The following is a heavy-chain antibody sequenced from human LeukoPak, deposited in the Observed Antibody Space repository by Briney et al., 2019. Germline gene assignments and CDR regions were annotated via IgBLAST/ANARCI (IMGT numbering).Heavy chain of an antibody. Sequence: GASVKVSCKASGYTFTGYYMHWVRQAPGQGLEWMGRINPNSGGTNYAQKFQGRVTMTRNTSISTAYMELSSLRSEDTAVYYCARMNRAAGATSNWFDPWGQGTLVTVSS. CDR2: INPNSGGT. CDR3: ARMNRAAGATSNWFDP. J-gene: IGHJ5*02. CDR1: GYTFTGYY. V-gene: IGHV1-2*06. D-gene: IGHD6-13*01.